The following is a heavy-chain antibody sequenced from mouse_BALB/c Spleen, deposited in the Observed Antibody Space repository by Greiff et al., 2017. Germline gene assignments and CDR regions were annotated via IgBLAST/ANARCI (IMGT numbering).Heavy chain of an antibody. CDR2: ILPGSGST. CDR1: GYTFSSYW. Sequence: QVQLKESGAELMKPGASVKISCKATGYTFSSYWIEWVKQRPGHGLEWIGEILPGSGSTNYNEKFKGKATFTADTSSNTAYMQLSSLTSEDSAVYYCARTTATIAYWGQGTLVTVSA. J-gene: IGHJ3*01. V-gene: IGHV1-9*01. D-gene: IGHD1-2*01. CDR3: ARTTATIAY.